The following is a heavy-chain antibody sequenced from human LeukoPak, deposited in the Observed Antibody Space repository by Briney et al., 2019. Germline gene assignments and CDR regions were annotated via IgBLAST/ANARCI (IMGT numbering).Heavy chain of an antibody. V-gene: IGHV4-34*01. CDR2: INHSGST. CDR3: ASPGTAVAGWRYFDY. Sequence: SETLSLTCAVYGGSFSGYYWRWIRQPPEKGLEWIGEINHSGSTNYNPSLKSRVTISVDTSKNQFSLKLNSVTAADTAVYYCASPGTAVAGWRYFDYWGQGTLVTVSS. J-gene: IGHJ4*02. CDR1: GGSFSGYY. D-gene: IGHD6-19*01.